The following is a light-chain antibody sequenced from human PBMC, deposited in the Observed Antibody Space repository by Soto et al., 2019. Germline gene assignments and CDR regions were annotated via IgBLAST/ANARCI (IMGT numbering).Light chain of an antibody. J-gene: IGKJ2*01. Sequence: EIVLTQPPATLSLSPGTGATLSCRASQLVTSSLSWYQQRPGQAPRLLIYDTFTRATGIPARFSAKGAWTDFAHTIGILDPEAFAVYFCQWRSAWHPTYTFVQGNKLE. V-gene: IGKV3-11*01. CDR2: DTF. CDR3: QWRSAWHPTYT. CDR1: QLVTSS.